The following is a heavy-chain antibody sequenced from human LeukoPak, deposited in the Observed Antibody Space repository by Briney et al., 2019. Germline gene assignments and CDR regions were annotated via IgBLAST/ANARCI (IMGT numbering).Heavy chain of an antibody. CDR3: ARGLSGYSGGDDAFDI. V-gene: IGHV4-59*01. D-gene: IGHD2-21*01. CDR2: IYYSGST. Sequence: SETLSLTCTVSGDSISSYYWTWIRQPPGEGLEWIGYIYYSGSTNYDTSLKIRVTMSVDTSNNQFSLKLSSVTAADTAMYYCARGLSGYSGGDDAFDIWGQGTMVAVSS. J-gene: IGHJ3*02. CDR1: GDSISSYY.